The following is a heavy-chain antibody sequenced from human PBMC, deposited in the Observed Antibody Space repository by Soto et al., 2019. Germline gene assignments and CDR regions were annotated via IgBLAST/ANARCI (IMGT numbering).Heavy chain of an antibody. D-gene: IGHD3-16*01. Sequence: SETRSFTYTVCGGSISRSSYYWGWIRQPPGKGLEWIGSIYYSGSTYYNPSLKSRGTISLETSKNQFSLKLTSVTAADTAMYYCARVKLGCRVMFHYWGQGTLVTVSS. CDR3: ARVKLGCRVMFHY. CDR1: GGSISRSSYY. J-gene: IGHJ4*02. V-gene: IGHV4-39*07. CDR2: IYYSGST.